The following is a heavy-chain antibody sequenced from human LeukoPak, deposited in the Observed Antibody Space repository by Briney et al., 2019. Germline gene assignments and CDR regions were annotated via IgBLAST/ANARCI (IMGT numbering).Heavy chain of an antibody. J-gene: IGHJ4*02. CDR3: AGEHYYDSSPIDY. Sequence: GGSLRLSCAASGFTFSSYSMNWVRQAPGKGLEWVSSISSSSSYIYYADSVKGRFTISRDNAKNSLYLQMNSLRAEGTAVYYCAGEHYYDSSPIDYWGQGTLVTVSS. D-gene: IGHD3-22*01. V-gene: IGHV3-21*01. CDR2: ISSSSSYI. CDR1: GFTFSSYS.